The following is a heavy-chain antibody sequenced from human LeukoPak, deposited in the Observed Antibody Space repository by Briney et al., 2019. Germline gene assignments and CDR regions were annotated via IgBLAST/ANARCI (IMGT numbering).Heavy chain of an antibody. Sequence: SETLSLTCTVSGGSISSYYWSWIRQPAGKGLEWIGRIYTSGSTNYNPSLKSRVTMSVDTSKNQFSLKLSSVTAADTAVYYCARDDDCSSTSCYAFDIWGQGTMVTVSS. D-gene: IGHD2-2*01. V-gene: IGHV4-4*07. CDR3: ARDDDCSSTSCYAFDI. CDR2: IYTSGST. J-gene: IGHJ3*02. CDR1: GGSISSYY.